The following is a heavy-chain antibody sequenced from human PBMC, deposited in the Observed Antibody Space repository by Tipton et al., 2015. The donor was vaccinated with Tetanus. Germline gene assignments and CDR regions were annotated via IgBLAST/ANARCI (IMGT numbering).Heavy chain of an antibody. V-gene: IGHV4-39*02. Sequence: GLVKPSETLSLTCIVSGGSMSGSGHYGAWVRQSPGKGLEWIGSISYTGRTYYSPSLKSRVTMSVDTSKKDFSVRLGSVTAADTAVYYCATMTPVDWYFDLWGRGTLVTVSS. CDR2: ISYTGRT. CDR1: GGSMSGSGHY. D-gene: IGHD4-23*01. J-gene: IGHJ2*01. CDR3: ATMTPVDWYFDL.